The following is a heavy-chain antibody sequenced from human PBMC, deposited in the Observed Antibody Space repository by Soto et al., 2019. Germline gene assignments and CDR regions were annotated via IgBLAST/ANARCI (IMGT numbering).Heavy chain of an antibody. CDR1: GFTFSSYG. D-gene: IGHD4-17*01. Sequence: QVQLVESGGGVVQPGRSLRLSCAASGFTFSSYGMHWVRQAPGKGLECVALIRYDGSNTYYVDSVKGRFTISRDNSKNTLYLQMNSLRAEDTAVYYCARDSRAYDYGDYGGLDILGQGTMVTVSS. J-gene: IGHJ3*02. CDR3: ARDSRAYDYGDYGGLDI. CDR2: IRYDGSNT. V-gene: IGHV3-33*01.